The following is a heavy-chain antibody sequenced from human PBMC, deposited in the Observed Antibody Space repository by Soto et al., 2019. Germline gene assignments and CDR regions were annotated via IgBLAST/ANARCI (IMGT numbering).Heavy chain of an antibody. CDR3: AIKANSGPGSKYFDN. CDR1: GFNFRNYA. J-gene: IGHJ4*02. Sequence: GGSLRLSCAASGFNFRNYAMHWVRQAPGKGLEWVAVIWSDGSEKYYGASVKGRVTSSRDNSKNMLFLQMNSLRAEDTAIYSCAIKANSGPGSKYFDNWGQGTLVTVSS. CDR2: IWSDGSEK. D-gene: IGHD3-10*01. V-gene: IGHV3-33*01.